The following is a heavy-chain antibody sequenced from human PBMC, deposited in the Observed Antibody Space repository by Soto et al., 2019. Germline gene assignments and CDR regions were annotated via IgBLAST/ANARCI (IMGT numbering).Heavy chain of an antibody. J-gene: IGHJ3*02. D-gene: IGHD4-17*01. CDR3: ASETTVTDAFDI. CDR2: IYYSGST. V-gene: IGHV4-59*01. CDR1: GGSISNYY. Sequence: QVQLQESGPGLVKPSETLSLTCTVSGGSISNYYWSWIRQPPGKGLEWIGYIYYSGSTNYNPSLNSRVTISVDTSKNQFSLKLSSVTAADTAVYYCASETTVTDAFDIWGQGTMVTVSS.